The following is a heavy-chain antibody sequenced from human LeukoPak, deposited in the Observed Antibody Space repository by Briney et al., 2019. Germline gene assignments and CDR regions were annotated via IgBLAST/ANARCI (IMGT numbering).Heavy chain of an antibody. V-gene: IGHV4-61*01. CDR1: GGSVSSGNYY. Sequence: SETLSLTCTVSGGSVSSGNYYWSWIRQPPGEGLEGIGYIYYSGSTNYNPSIKSRVTILVDTSKNQFSLKLSSVTAADTAVYYCARVEWFGELSPFDIWGQGKMVTVSS. J-gene: IGHJ3*02. CDR2: IYYSGST. D-gene: IGHD3-10*01. CDR3: ARVEWFGELSPFDI.